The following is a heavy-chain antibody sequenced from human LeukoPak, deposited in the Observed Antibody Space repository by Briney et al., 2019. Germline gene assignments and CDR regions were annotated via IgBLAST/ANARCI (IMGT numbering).Heavy chain of an antibody. CDR3: ARGGVVPAAISWFDP. CDR1: GGSISSGGYY. V-gene: IGHV4-31*03. J-gene: IGHJ5*02. CDR2: IYYSGST. Sequence: SETLSLTCTVFGGSISSGGYYWSWIRQHPGKGLEWMGYIYYSGSTYYNPSLKSRVTISVDTSKNQFSLKLSSVTAADTAVYYCARGGVVPAAISWFDPWGQGTLVTVSS. D-gene: IGHD2-2*01.